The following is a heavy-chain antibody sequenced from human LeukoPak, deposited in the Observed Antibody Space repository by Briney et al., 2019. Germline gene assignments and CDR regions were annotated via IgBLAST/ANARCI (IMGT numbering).Heavy chain of an antibody. CDR1: GGTFSSYA. CDR3: ARDLRPSYYGSGSNSYDY. V-gene: IGHV1-2*06. J-gene: IGHJ4*02. Sequence: ASVKVSCKASGGTFSSYAISWVRQAPGQGLEWMGRINPNSGGTNYAQKFQGRVTMTRDTSINTAYMELSRLRSDDTAAYYCARDLRPSYYGSGSNSYDYWGQGTLVTVSS. D-gene: IGHD3-10*01. CDR2: INPNSGGT.